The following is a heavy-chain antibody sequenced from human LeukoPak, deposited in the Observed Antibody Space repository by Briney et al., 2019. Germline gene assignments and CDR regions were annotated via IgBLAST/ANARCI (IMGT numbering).Heavy chain of an antibody. V-gene: IGHV4-34*01. D-gene: IGHD3-10*01. Sequence: SETLSLTCAVYGGSFSGYYWSWIRQPPGKGLEWIGEIDHSGSTNYNPSLKSRVTISVDTSKNQFSLKLSSVTAADTAVYYCARSQFDRFGELLSDYWGQGTLVTVSS. J-gene: IGHJ4*02. CDR2: IDHSGST. CDR3: ARSQFDRFGELLSDY. CDR1: GGSFSGYY.